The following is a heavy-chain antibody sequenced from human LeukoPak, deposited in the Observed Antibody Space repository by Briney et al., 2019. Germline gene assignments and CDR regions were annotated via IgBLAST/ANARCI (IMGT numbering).Heavy chain of an antibody. D-gene: IGHD6-13*01. Sequence: PGGSLRLSCAASGFTFSSYSMNWVRQAPGKGLEWVSSISSSSSYIYYADSVKGRFTISRDNAKNSLYLQMNSLRAEDTAVYYCARGRYSSSWSNYYYYMDVWGKGTTVTVSS. V-gene: IGHV3-21*04. CDR1: GFTFSSYS. CDR2: ISSSSSYI. CDR3: ARGRYSSSWSNYYYYMDV. J-gene: IGHJ6*03.